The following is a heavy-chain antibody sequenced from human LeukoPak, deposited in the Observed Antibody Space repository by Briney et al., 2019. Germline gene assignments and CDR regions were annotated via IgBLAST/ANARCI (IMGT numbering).Heavy chain of an antibody. CDR3: ALWGYCSSTSCSWN. D-gene: IGHD2-2*01. CDR1: GFKFSSYW. V-gene: IGHV3-74*01. CDR2: INTNGDSA. J-gene: IGHJ4*02. Sequence: GGSLRLSCAVSGFKFSSYWMNWVRQVPGKGLMWVAHINTNGDSANYADSVKGRFTISRDNAKNTLYLQMNSLRAEDTAVYYCALWGYCSSTSCSWNWGQGTLVTVSS.